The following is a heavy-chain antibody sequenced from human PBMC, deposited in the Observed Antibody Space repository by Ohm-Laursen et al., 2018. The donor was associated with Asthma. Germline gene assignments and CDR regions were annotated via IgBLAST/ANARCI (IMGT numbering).Heavy chain of an antibody. CDR3: ARPDYGDFRIDY. Sequence: GTLSLTCTVSGGPISSSSYYWGWIRQPPGKGLEWIGRIYYSGSSYSNPSLKSRVTISIDTSKNQFSLKLRSVTAADTAVYYCARPDYGDFRIDYWGQGTLVTVSS. J-gene: IGHJ4*02. D-gene: IGHD4-17*01. CDR1: GGPISSSSYY. V-gene: IGHV4-39*01. CDR2: IYYSGSS.